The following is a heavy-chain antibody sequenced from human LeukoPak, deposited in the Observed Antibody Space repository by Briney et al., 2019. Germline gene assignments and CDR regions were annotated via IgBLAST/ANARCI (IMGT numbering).Heavy chain of an antibody. CDR3: ARDRSGSYYTFDV. J-gene: IGHJ3*01. Sequence: SETLSLTCAVSGGSTSSYYWSWVRQPPGKGLEWIGYISHRGTTKSNPSLKSRVTMSLDASKSQVSLNLNSVTAADTAIYYCARDRSGSYYTFDVWGQGTVVTVSS. CDR1: GGSTSSYY. CDR2: ISHRGTT. V-gene: IGHV4-59*01. D-gene: IGHD1-26*01.